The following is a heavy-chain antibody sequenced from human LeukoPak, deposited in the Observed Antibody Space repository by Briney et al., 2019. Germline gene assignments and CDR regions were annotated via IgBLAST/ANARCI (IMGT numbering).Heavy chain of an antibody. D-gene: IGHD3-3*01. V-gene: IGHV1-24*01. CDR2: FDPEDGET. CDR1: GYTLTELS. CDR3: ATVGYDFWSGYWRFDP. Sequence: ASVKVSCKVSGYTLTELSMHWVRQAPGKGLEWMGGFDPEDGETIYAQKFQGGVTMTEDTSTDTAYMELSSLRSEDTAVYYCATVGYDFWSGYWRFDPWGQGTLVTVSS. J-gene: IGHJ5*02.